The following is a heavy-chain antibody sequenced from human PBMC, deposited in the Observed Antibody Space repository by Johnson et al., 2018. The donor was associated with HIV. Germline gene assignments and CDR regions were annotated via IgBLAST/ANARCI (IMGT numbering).Heavy chain of an antibody. J-gene: IGHJ3*02. CDR1: GFTFNDHG. CDR3: ARRDSGGLSFDI. V-gene: IGHV3-20*04. D-gene: IGHD1-26*01. Sequence: VQLVESGGNVVRPGGSLRLSCEASGFTFNDHGMSWVRQGPGEGLEWVSGVSWNSGSIGYADSVRGRFTISRDNAKNSLYMQMNTLRAEDTALYYCARRDSGGLSFDIWGQGTMFTVSS. CDR2: VSWNSGSI.